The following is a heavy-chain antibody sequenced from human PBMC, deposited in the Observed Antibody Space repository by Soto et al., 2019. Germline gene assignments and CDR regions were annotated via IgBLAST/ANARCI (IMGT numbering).Heavy chain of an antibody. CDR3: ARDNGAMSIVVVPAAMDY. Sequence: ASVKVSCKASGYTFTSYAMHWVRQAPGQRLEWMGWINAGNGNTKYSQKFQGRVTITRDTSASTAYMELSSLRSEDTAVYYCARDNGAMSIVVVPAAMDYWGQGTLVTVSS. CDR2: INAGNGNT. V-gene: IGHV1-3*01. D-gene: IGHD2-2*01. J-gene: IGHJ4*02. CDR1: GYTFTSYA.